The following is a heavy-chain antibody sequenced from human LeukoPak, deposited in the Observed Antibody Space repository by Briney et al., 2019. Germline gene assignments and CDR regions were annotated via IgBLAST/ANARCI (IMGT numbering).Heavy chain of an antibody. CDR3: ATEGPGYCSGGSCFRSYWFDP. CDR2: ISSYNGNT. CDR1: GYTFSSDG. D-gene: IGHD2-15*01. J-gene: IGHJ5*02. V-gene: IGHV1-18*01. Sequence: SVKVSCKASGYTFSSDGISWVRQAPGQGLEWMGWISSYNGNTKYAEKLQGRVTMTTDTSTSTAYMELSSLRSEDTAVYYCATEGPGYCSGGSCFRSYWFDPWGQGTLVTVSS.